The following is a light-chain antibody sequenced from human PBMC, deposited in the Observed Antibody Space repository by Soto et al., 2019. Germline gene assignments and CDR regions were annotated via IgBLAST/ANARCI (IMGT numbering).Light chain of an antibody. J-gene: IGKJ1*01. CDR1: QSVSTN. CDR2: GAS. V-gene: IGKV3-15*01. CDR3: QQRSNWPRGT. Sequence: EIVMTQSPATLSVSPGASATLSCRASQSVSTNLAWYQQKPGQVPRVLIYGASTRATEIPARFSGSGSGTEFTLTISSLEPEDFAVYYCQQRSNWPRGTFGQGTKVDIK.